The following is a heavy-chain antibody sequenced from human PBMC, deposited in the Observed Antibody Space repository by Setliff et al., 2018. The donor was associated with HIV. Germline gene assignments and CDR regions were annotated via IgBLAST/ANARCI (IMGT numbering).Heavy chain of an antibody. J-gene: IGHJ4*02. Sequence: NPSETLSLTCTVYGASISNSNSYWGWIRQPPGKGLEWIGSIYYSGSTYYNPSLKSRVTIFVDTSKNQFSLRLSSVTAADTAVYYCASSNYRFVYFDYWGQGTLVTVSS. D-gene: IGHD1-7*01. CDR1: GASISNSNSY. V-gene: IGHV4-39*07. CDR2: IYYSGST. CDR3: ASSNYRFVYFDY.